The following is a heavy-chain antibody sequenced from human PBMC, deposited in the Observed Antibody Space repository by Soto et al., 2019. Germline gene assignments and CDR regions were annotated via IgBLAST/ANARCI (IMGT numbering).Heavy chain of an antibody. CDR3: ARDFSNPRGRFDP. J-gene: IGHJ5*02. CDR1: GFTSRGYW. D-gene: IGHD4-4*01. CDR2: INQDGSEK. V-gene: IGHV3-7*01. Sequence: PGGSLRLSCAASGFTSRGYWMTWVRQAPGKGLEWVANINQDGSEKYYVDSVKGRFSISRDNAKDSVYLQMNSLRAEDTAIYYCARDFSNPRGRFDPWGQGALVTV.